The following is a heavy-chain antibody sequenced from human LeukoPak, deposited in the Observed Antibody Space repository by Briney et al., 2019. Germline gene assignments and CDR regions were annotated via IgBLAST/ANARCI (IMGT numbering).Heavy chain of an antibody. CDR1: GGSISSSSYY. J-gene: IGHJ6*03. CDR2: IYYSGTT. D-gene: IGHD1-1*01. Sequence: SETLSLTCTVSGGSISSSSYYWGWIRQPPGTGLEWIGTIYYSGTTYYNPSLKSRVTISADTSKNHFPLKLSSVTAADTAVYHCARPGHSYYYMDVWGKGTTVTVSS. CDR3: ARPGHSYYYMDV. V-gene: IGHV4-39*02.